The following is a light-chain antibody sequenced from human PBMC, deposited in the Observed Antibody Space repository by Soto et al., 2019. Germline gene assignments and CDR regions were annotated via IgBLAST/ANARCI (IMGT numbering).Light chain of an antibody. V-gene: IGKV3-15*01. CDR3: QHYNNWLGT. Sequence: EIVLTQSLGTLSLTQGERVTLSCRASQSFSGNYLTWYQHKPGQAPRLLIYGASTRATGIPDRFSGSGSGTEFILTISSLQSEDFAVYYCQHYNNWLGTFGGGTKVDVK. CDR2: GAS. J-gene: IGKJ4*01. CDR1: QSFSGN.